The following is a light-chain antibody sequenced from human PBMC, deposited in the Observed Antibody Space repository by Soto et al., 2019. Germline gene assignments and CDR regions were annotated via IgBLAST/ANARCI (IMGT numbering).Light chain of an antibody. CDR1: QGVGSN. CDR2: AAS. J-gene: IGKJ4*01. CDR3: QQRSNWQAT. V-gene: IGKV3-15*01. Sequence: EIVMTQSPGTLSVSPGERATLSCRASQGVGSNLAWYQQRPGQAPRLLIYAASTRATDIPARFTGRGSGTEFTLTISSLQSEDFAVYYCQQRSNWQATFGGGTKVEIK.